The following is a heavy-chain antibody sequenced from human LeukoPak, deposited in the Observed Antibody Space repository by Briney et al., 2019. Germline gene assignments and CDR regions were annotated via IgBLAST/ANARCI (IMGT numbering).Heavy chain of an antibody. Sequence: GGSLRLSCTASGFTFGDYAMSWVRQGPGKGLEWVANIKPDGSLIYYVDSVKGRFTISRDNAKNSLYLQMSSLRAEDTAVYYCAKWELYSGFYYIDYWGQGTLATVSS. D-gene: IGHD1-26*01. CDR3: AKWELYSGFYYIDY. CDR1: GFTFGDYA. V-gene: IGHV3-7*01. CDR2: IKPDGSLI. J-gene: IGHJ4*02.